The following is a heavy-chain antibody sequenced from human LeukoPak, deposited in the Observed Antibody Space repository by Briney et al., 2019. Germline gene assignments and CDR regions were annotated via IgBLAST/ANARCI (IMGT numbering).Heavy chain of an antibody. CDR1: EFIFSNYW. J-gene: IGHJ4*02. D-gene: IGHD5-24*01. Sequence: GGSLRLSCAASEFIFSNYWMSWVRQAPGKGLEWVANIKPDGSEKNYVDSVRGRFTISRDNAKSSVFLQMNSLRAKDTAVYYCARRGYTFDYWGLGTLVTVSS. CDR3: ARRGYTFDY. CDR2: IKPDGSEK. V-gene: IGHV3-7*01.